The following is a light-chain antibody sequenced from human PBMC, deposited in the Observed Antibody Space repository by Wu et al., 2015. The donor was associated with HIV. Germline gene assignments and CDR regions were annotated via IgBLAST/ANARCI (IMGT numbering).Light chain of an antibody. Sequence: DIQMTQSPSTLSASVGDRVTITCRASQSISRWLAWHQQKPGKAPNLLIYKASNLESGVPSRFSGSGSETEFTLTISSLQPDDCATYYCQQYDSYSHSFGQGTNRGDQT. CDR2: KAS. CDR3: QQYDSYSHS. V-gene: IGKV1-5*03. CDR1: QSISRW. J-gene: IGKJ2*03.